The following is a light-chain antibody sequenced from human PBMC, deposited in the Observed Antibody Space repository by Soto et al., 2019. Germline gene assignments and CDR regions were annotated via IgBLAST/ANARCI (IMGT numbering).Light chain of an antibody. V-gene: IGLV1-51*01. CDR2: DND. Sequence: QSVLTQPPSVSAAPGQKVTISCSGSRSNIGSSYVSWFQKLPGTAPKLLIYDNDKRPSGIPDRFSGSKSGTSATLDITGLQTGDEADYYCGTWDNSLSARFFGGGTKLTVL. CDR3: GTWDNSLSARF. CDR1: RSNIGSSY. J-gene: IGLJ2*01.